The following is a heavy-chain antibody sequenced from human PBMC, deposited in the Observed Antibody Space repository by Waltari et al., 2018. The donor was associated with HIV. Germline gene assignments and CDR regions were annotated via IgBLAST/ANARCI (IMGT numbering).Heavy chain of an antibody. Sequence: EVQLVESGGGLVKPGGSLRLSCAASGFTFSPFRITWVRQAPGKGLEWVSSISRRVGYIAYADARKGRFAIRRDNAKNSTFLQMDSRGAEYTAVYYCTKVRDGDWNDAFDIWGQGTMVTVSS. D-gene: IGHD2-21*02. V-gene: IGHV3-21*01. CDR2: ISRRVGYI. CDR3: TKVRDGDWNDAFDI. J-gene: IGHJ3*02. CDR1: GFTFSPFR.